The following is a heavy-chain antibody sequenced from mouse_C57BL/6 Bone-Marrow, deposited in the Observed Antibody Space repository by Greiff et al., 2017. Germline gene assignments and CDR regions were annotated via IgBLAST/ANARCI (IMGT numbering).Heavy chain of an antibody. V-gene: IGHV1-76*01. J-gene: IGHJ4*01. Sequence: VQLQQSGAELVRPGASVKLSCKASGYTFTDYYINWVKQRPGQGLEWIARIYPGSGNTYYNEKFKGKATMTAEKSSSTAYMQLSSLTSEDSAVYFCARWASMDYWGQGTSVTVSS. CDR2: IYPGSGNT. CDR1: GYTFTDYY. CDR3: ARWASMDY.